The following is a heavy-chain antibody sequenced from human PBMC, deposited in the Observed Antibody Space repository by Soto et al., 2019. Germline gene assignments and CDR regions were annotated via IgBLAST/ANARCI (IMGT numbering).Heavy chain of an antibody. V-gene: IGHV3-9*03. D-gene: IGHD5-18*01. CDR2: ISYNGGTP. CDR1: GFMFEDCA. Sequence: PGGSLRLSCTASGFMFEDCAMHWVRRAPGKGLEWVSGISYNGGTPGYVETVKGRFNISRDNAKKSLYLQMNSLRDEDMAFYYCTKVNSRGYRYGLNAFDIWGQGTLVTVSS. CDR3: TKVNSRGYRYGLNAFDI. J-gene: IGHJ3*02.